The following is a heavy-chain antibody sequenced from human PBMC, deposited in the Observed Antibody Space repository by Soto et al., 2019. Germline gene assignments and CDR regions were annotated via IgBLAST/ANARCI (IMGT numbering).Heavy chain of an antibody. Sequence: QVQLVESGGGLVKPGGCLRVSCAASGISFNDYYMSWIRQAPGKGLEWVSYISSVNNYTNYADSVKGRFTISRDNAKNSLYLQMNSLRAEDTAVYYCARDADILTGSDAFDIWGQGTMVTVSS. D-gene: IGHD3-9*01. V-gene: IGHV3-11*05. CDR2: ISSVNNYT. J-gene: IGHJ3*02. CDR1: GISFNDYY. CDR3: ARDADILTGSDAFDI.